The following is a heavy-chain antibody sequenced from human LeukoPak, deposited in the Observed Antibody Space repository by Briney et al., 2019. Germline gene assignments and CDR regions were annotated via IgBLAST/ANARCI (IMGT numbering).Heavy chain of an antibody. CDR2: ISSSSSYI. CDR3: ASQQLGFDYAFDI. Sequence: PGRSLRLSCAASEFTFSSYSMNWVRQAPEKGLEWVSSISSSSSYIYYADSVKGRFTISRDNAKNSLYLQMNSLRAEDTAVYYCASQQLGFDYAFDIWGQGTMVTVSS. CDR1: EFTFSSYS. D-gene: IGHD6-13*01. J-gene: IGHJ3*02. V-gene: IGHV3-21*01.